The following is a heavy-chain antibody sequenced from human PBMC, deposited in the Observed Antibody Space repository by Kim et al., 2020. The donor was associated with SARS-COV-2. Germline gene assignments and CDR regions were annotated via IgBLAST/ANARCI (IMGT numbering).Heavy chain of an antibody. J-gene: IGHJ4*02. V-gene: IGHV3-30-3*01. CDR2: ISYDGSNK. Sequence: GGSLRLSCAASGFTFSSYAMHWVRQAPGKGLEWVAVISYDGSNKYYADSVKGRFTISRDNSKNTLYLQMNSLRAEDTAVYYCARGKGGGIRTYYYDSSGYYYWGQGTLVTVSS. D-gene: IGHD3-22*01. CDR1: GFTFSSYA. CDR3: ARGKGGGIRTYYYDSSGYYY.